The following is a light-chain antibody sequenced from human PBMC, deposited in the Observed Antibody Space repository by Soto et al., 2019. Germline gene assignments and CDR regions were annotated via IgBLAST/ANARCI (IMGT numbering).Light chain of an antibody. CDR2: AAS. CDR3: QQSYNTPWT. J-gene: IGKJ1*01. V-gene: IGKV1-39*01. Sequence: DIQMTQSPSSLSASVGDRVTITCRTSQSITDYLYWYQQKPGQAPKLLIYAASSLQSGVPSRFSASRSGTDFTLTISSLQPEDFATYYCQQSYNTPWTFGQGTKVEVK. CDR1: QSITDY.